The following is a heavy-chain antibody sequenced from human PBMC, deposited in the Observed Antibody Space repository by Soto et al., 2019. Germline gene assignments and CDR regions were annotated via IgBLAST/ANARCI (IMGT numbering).Heavy chain of an antibody. J-gene: IGHJ4*02. CDR1: GGSFSGYY. D-gene: IGHD3-9*01. Sequence: LSLTCAVYGGSFSGYYWSWIRQPPGKGLEWIGEINHSGSTNYNPSLKSRVTISVDTSKNQFSLKLSSVTAADTAVYYCARGLKILTGDYGPVDYWGQGTLVTVSS. CDR2: INHSGST. CDR3: ARGLKILTGDYGPVDY. V-gene: IGHV4-34*01.